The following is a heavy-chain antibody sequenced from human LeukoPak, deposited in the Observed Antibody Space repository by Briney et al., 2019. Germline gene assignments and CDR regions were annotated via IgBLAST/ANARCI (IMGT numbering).Heavy chain of an antibody. CDR3: ARNGDSGSYIDY. V-gene: IGHV4-4*07. J-gene: IGHJ4*02. D-gene: IGHD1-26*01. Sequence: SETLSLTCTVSGGSISSYYWSWIRQPAGKGQEWIGRIYTSGSTNYNPSLKSRVTMSVDTSKNQFSLKLNSVTAADTAVYYCARNGDSGSYIDYWGQGTLVTVSS. CDR1: GGSISSYY. CDR2: IYTSGST.